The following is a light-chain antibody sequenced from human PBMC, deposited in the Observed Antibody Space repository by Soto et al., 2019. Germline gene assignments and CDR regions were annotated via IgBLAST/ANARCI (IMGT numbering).Light chain of an antibody. Sequence: QSVLTQPASVSGSPGQSITISCTGTSSDVGGYNYVSWYQQHPGKAPKLMIYDVSNRPSGVFNRFSGSKSGNTASLTISGLQAEDEADYYCSSYTSSSIYVFGTGTQLTVL. V-gene: IGLV2-14*01. CDR3: SSYTSSSIYV. CDR1: SSDVGGYNY. CDR2: DVS. J-gene: IGLJ1*01.